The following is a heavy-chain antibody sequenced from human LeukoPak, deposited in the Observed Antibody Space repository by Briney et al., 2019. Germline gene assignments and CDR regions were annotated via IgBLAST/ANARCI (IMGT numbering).Heavy chain of an antibody. D-gene: IGHD1-26*01. V-gene: IGHV1-46*01. CDR3: ARDGPSGSYYFDY. CDR1: GYTFTTYY. Sequence: ASVKVSCKASGYTFTTYYIHWVRQAPGQGLEWMGIINPSGGSTSYAQKFQGRVTMTRDMSTSTVYMELSSLRSEDTAVYYCARDGPSGSYYFDYWGQGTLVTVSS. CDR2: INPSGGST. J-gene: IGHJ4*02.